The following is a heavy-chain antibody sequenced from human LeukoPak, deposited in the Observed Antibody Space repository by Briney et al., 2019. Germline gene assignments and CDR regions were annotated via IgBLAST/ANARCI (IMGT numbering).Heavy chain of an antibody. V-gene: IGHV3-23*01. CDR3: AKVHGSGSYYNKYYFDY. CDR1: GFTFSSYW. D-gene: IGHD3-10*01. Sequence: GGSLRLSCVASGFTFSSYWMSWVRQAPGKGLEWVSASSGSGGSTYYADSVKGRFTISRDNSQNTLYLQMNSLRDEDTAVYYCAKVHGSGSYYNKYYFDYWGQGTLVTVSS. J-gene: IGHJ4*02. CDR2: SSGSGGST.